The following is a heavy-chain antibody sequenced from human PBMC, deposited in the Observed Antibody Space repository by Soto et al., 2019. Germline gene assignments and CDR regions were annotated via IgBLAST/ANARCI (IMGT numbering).Heavy chain of an antibody. CDR2: ISGSGGST. J-gene: IGHJ4*02. CDR3: AKDLRSEDYDFWSGYSEYYFDY. Sequence: GGSLRLSCAASGFTSSSYAMSWVRQAPGKGLEWVSAISGSGGSTYYADSVKGRFTISRDNSKNTLYLQMNSLRAEDTAVYYCAKDLRSEDYDFWSGYSEYYFDYWGQGTLVTVSS. D-gene: IGHD3-3*01. CDR1: GFTSSSYA. V-gene: IGHV3-23*01.